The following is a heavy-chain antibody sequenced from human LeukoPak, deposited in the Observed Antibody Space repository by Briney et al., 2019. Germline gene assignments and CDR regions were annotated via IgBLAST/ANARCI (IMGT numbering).Heavy chain of an antibody. CDR3: ASVRGPYYFDY. J-gene: IGHJ4*02. CDR1: GFTFSSYA. D-gene: IGHD3-10*01. V-gene: IGHV3-30*04. Sequence: PGGSLRLSCAASGFTFSSYAMHRVRQAPGKGLEWVAVISYDGSNKYYADSVKGRFTISRDNSKNTLYLQMNSLRAEDTAVYYCASVRGPYYFDYWGQGTLVTVSS. CDR2: ISYDGSNK.